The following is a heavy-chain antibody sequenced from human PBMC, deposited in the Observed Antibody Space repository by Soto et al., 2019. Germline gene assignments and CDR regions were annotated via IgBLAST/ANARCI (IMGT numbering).Heavy chain of an antibody. CDR2: IHNDGSTT. CDR1: GFTFSSYW. V-gene: IGHV3-74*01. Sequence: EVQLVESGGGLVQPGGSVRLSCAASGFTFSSYWMHWVRQAPGKGLMWVSRIHNDGSTTRYADSVKGRFTISRDNAKNTLYLQMISLRVEATAVYYCARDNWNSYWGKGTLVTVSS. D-gene: IGHD1-7*01. CDR3: ARDNWNSY. J-gene: IGHJ4*01.